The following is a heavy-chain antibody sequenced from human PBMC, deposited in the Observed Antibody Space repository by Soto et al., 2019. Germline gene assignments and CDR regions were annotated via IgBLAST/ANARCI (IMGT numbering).Heavy chain of an antibody. CDR1: GGSISSGGYY. CDR3: ARHNYDSSGTAVDV. Sequence: QVQLQESGPGLVKPSQTLSLTCTVSGGSISSGGYYWSWIRQHPGKGLEWIGYIYYSGSTYYNPSFKRRVTISVVTSKNQFSLKLSSVTAADTAVYYCARHNYDSSGTAVDVWGQGTTVTVSS. CDR2: IYYSGST. D-gene: IGHD3-22*01. V-gene: IGHV4-31*03. J-gene: IGHJ6*02.